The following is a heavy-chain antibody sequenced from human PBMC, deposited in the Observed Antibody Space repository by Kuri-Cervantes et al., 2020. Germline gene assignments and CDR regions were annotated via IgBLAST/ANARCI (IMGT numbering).Heavy chain of an antibody. CDR2: IRSKANSYAT. J-gene: IGHJ3*02. V-gene: IGHV3-73*01. CDR3: TRHTQDDSYGYVDAFDI. D-gene: IGHD5-18*01. CDR1: GFTFSGSV. Sequence: GGSLRLSFAASGFTFSGSVIHWVRQASGKGLEWVGRIRSKANSYATTYAASVKGRFTISRDDSKNTAYLQMNSLKTEDTALYYCTRHTQDDSYGYVDAFDIWGQGTMVTVSS.